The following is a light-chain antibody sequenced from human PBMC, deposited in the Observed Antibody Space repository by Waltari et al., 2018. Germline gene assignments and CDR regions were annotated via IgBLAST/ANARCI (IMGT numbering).Light chain of an antibody. Sequence: EIVLTQSPGTLSVSLGERATVPCRASQSVSRALAWYQQKPGQAPRLLIYGASTRDTGIPDRFSGSGSGTDFSLTISRLEPDDFAVYYCQHYLRLPVTFGQGTTVEI. CDR3: QHYLRLPVT. CDR1: QSVSRA. CDR2: GAS. J-gene: IGKJ1*01. V-gene: IGKV3-20*01.